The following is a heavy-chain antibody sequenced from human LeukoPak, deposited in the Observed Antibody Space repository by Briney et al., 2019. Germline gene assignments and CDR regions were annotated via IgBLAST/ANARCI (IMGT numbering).Heavy chain of an antibody. CDR2: FDPEDGET. CDR3: ATGTVSSSWLGIFDF. D-gene: IGHD6-13*01. CDR1: GYTLTEVS. Sequence: ASVKVSCKISGYTLTEVSMHWVRQAPGKGLEWMGRFDPEDGETLSAQRFQGRLTMTEDTSADTAYMELSSLTSDDTALYYCATGTVSSSWLGIFDFWGQGTLVTVSS. J-gene: IGHJ4*02. V-gene: IGHV1-24*01.